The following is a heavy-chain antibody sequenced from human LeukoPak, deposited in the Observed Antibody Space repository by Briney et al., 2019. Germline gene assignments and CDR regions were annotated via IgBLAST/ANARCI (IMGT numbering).Heavy chain of an antibody. J-gene: IGHJ4*02. V-gene: IGHV3-23*01. Sequence: GGSLRLSCAASGFTFSFYAMRWVREAPGGGLEWVPAIGSGSGGTTIYADSVKGRFTISRDNAKNTLYLQMNSLRAEDTAVYYCARGYPFDYWGQGTLVTVSS. D-gene: IGHD5-18*01. CDR2: IGSGSGGTT. CDR3: ARGYPFDY. CDR1: GFTFSFYA.